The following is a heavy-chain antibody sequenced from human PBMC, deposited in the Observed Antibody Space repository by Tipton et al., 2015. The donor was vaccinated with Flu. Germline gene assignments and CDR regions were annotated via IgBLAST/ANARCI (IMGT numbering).Heavy chain of an antibody. J-gene: IGHJ4*02. D-gene: IGHD7-27*01. CDR1: GGSISGYY. CDR2: IYYSGST. Sequence: TLSLTCTVSGGSISGYYWTWIRQPPGKGLEWIGYIYYSGSTNYNPSLKSRVTISVYTSKNQFSLKLSSVTAADTAVYYCASKVANWGVWEPLDYWGQGTLVTVSS. CDR3: ASKVANWGVWEPLDY. V-gene: IGHV4-59*12.